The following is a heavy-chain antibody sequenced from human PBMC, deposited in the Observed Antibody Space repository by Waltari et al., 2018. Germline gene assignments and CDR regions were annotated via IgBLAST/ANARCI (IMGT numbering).Heavy chain of an antibody. Sequence: QVQLVQSGAEVTKPGSSVKVSCKASGGTFSSYAISWVRHAPGPGLAWMGGIIPILCIAKHAQKFQGRVTITADESTSTAYMELSGLRFEDTAMYYCAFRGAFDVWGQGTVVSVSS. D-gene: IGHD2-21*01. J-gene: IGHJ3*01. CDR3: AFRGAFDV. V-gene: IGHV1-69*04. CDR2: IIPILCIA. CDR1: GGTFSSYA.